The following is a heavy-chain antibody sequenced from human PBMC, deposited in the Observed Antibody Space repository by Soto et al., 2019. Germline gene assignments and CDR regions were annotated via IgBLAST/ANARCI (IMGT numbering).Heavy chain of an antibody. CDR1: GYPVTAYY. CDR2: INPATGAP. J-gene: IGHJ3*02. V-gene: IGHV1-2*02. Sequence: QLHLVQSGAVVKKPGASVTVSCSASGYPVTAYYMHWVRQAPGRGLEWMGGINPATGAPKYTQTFQGRVTMTRDTSTSTVFMELSGLTSEDTAVFYCARGGGVGVAGSAAFDMWGQGTLVTVSS. D-gene: IGHD3-3*01. CDR3: ARGGGVGVAGSAAFDM.